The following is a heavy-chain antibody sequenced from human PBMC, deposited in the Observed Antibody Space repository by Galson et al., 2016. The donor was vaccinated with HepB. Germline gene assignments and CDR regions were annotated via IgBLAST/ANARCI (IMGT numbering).Heavy chain of an antibody. CDR3: ARGGLMDYYYHGMDV. D-gene: IGHD2-8*01. CDR2: IWYDGNNT. V-gene: IGHV3-33*01. CDR1: GFSLSSYG. Sequence: SLRLSCAASGFSLSSYGMHWVRQAPGKGLEWVGVIWYDGNNTYYGDSVKGRFTISRDNSKNTLYLQMNSLQVDDTAVYYCARGGLMDYYYHGMDVWGQGTTVIVSS. J-gene: IGHJ6*02.